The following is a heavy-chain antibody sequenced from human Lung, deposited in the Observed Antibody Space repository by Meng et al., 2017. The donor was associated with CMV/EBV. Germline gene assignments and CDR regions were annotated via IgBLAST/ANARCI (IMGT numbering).Heavy chain of an antibody. J-gene: IGHJ4*02. CDR3: ARHQNGGTYPLDY. D-gene: IGHD3-16*02. Sequence: QGQLQQWGAGLLRPSETLSLTCAVYGGSFSGYYWSWIRQPPGKGLEWIGEINHSGSTNYNPSLKSRVTISVDTSKNQLSLKLSSVTAADTAVYYCARHQNGGTYPLDYWGQGTLVTVSS. CDR1: GGSFSGYY. CDR2: INHSGST. V-gene: IGHV4-34*01.